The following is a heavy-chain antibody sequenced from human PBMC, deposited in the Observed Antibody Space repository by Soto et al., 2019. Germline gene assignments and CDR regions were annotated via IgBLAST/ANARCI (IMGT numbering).Heavy chain of an antibody. V-gene: IGHV4-30-2*01. J-gene: IGHJ5*02. CDR3: ARVPSP. CDR1: GGSISSGGYS. Sequence: SETLSLTCAVSGGSISSGGYSWSWIRQPPGKGLEWIGYIYHSGITYYNPSLKIRVTISVDRSKNQFSLKLSSVTAADTAVYYCARVPSPWGQGTLVTVSS. CDR2: IYHSGIT.